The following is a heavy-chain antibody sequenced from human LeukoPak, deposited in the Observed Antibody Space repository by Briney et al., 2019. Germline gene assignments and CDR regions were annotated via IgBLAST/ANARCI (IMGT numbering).Heavy chain of an antibody. CDR3: ARLTSLAAADYYYYHYMDV. J-gene: IGHJ6*03. CDR2: IYYSGST. V-gene: IGHV4-59*08. D-gene: IGHD6-13*01. Sequence: SETLSLTCTVSGGSISSYYWSWIRQPPGKGLEWIVDIYYSGSTNDNPSLKRRVTISVDTSNNQFSLKLSSVTAADTAVYYCARLTSLAAADYYYYHYMDVWGKGTTVTVSS. CDR1: GGSISSYY.